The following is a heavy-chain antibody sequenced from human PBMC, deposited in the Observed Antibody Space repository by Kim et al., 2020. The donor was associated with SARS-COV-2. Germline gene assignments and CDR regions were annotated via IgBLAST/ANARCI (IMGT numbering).Heavy chain of an antibody. J-gene: IGHJ2*01. Sequence: GNTRYNPSLESRLTISLDKSRNQFSLNLRSVTAADTAVYFCARRNCFDLWGRGTLVTVSS. V-gene: IGHV4-59*01. CDR2: GNT. CDR3: ARRNCFDL.